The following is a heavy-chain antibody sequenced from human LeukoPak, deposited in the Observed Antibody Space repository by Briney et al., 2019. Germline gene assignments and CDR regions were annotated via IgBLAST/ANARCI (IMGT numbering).Heavy chain of an antibody. J-gene: IGHJ6*03. V-gene: IGHV4-59*12. CDR2: IHYTGST. D-gene: IGHD3-10*01. Sequence: SQTLSLTCTVSGGSISSDYWSWSRQPPGTGLELNGYIHYTGSTNTSPYLKSRVTMSVDTSMDQFSLKLSSVTAADTAVYYCAREVLLWFGEFPHYYYMDVWGKGTTVTVSS. CDR3: AREVLLWFGEFPHYYYMDV. CDR1: GGSISSDY.